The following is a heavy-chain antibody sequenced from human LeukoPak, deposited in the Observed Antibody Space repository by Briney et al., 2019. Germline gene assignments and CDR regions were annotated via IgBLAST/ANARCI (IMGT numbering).Heavy chain of an antibody. CDR3: SGHGSSPY. J-gene: IGHJ4*02. Sequence: GGSLTLSCVVSGFSVSNNYVSWVRQAPGKGLEWVSNIYGDGTTNYADSVRGRSTISRDNSKNTLYLQMNSLRAEDTALYYASGHGSSPYWGQGTLVAVSS. V-gene: IGHV3-53*01. CDR1: GFSVSNNY. D-gene: IGHD6-13*01. CDR2: IYGDGTT.